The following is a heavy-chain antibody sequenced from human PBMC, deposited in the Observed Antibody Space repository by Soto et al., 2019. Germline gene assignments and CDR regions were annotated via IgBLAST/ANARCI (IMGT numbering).Heavy chain of an antibody. J-gene: IGHJ4*02. CDR2: IGGDSRTT. CDR3: TKDNNWDDPG. Sequence: PGGSLRLSCAASGFPFSTNARTWVRQAPGKGLEWVSIIGGDSRTTFYADSVKGRFTVSRDNSKNTVYLDMNSLRGEDTAIYYCTKDNNWDDPGWGQGTLVTVSS. D-gene: IGHD1-1*01. CDR1: GFPFSTNA. V-gene: IGHV3-23*01.